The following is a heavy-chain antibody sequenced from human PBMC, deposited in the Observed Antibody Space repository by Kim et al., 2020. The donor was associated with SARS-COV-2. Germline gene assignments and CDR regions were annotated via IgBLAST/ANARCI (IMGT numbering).Heavy chain of an antibody. D-gene: IGHD6-6*01. Sequence: GESLKISCKGSGYSFTSYWIGWVRQMPGKGLEWMGIIYPGDSDTRYSPSFQGQVTISADKSISTAYLQWSSLKASDTAMYYCARHVGYSSSPYYYYGMDVWVQGTTVTVSS. J-gene: IGHJ6*02. CDR1: GYSFTSYW. V-gene: IGHV5-51*01. CDR2: IYPGDSDT. CDR3: ARHVGYSSSPYYYYGMDV.